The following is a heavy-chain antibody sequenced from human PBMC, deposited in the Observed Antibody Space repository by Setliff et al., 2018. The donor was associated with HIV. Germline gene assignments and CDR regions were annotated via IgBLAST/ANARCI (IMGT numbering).Heavy chain of an antibody. CDR1: GFILSTYW. D-gene: IGHD3-9*01. CDR3: VINQWLQFDIFSV. V-gene: IGHV3-7*05. CDR2: IKQDGSDK. Sequence: PGGSLRLSCSASGFILSTYWMSWVRQVPGKGLGWVANIKQDGSDKDYVDSVKGRFTISRDNTKNSLYLQMNSLRAEDTAVYYCVINQWLQFDIFSVWGQGTMVTVSS. J-gene: IGHJ3*01.